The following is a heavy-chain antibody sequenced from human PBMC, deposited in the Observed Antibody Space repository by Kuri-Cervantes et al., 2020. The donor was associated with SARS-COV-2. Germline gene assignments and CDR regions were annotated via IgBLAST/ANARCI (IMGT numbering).Heavy chain of an antibody. CDR3: ARAPHCTSCYSNWFDS. CDR1: GGSFSGYY. D-gene: IGHD2-2*01. CDR2: INHSGST. J-gene: IGHJ5*01. V-gene: IGHV4-34*01. Sequence: GSLRLSCAVYGGSFSGYYWSWIRQPPGKGLEWIGEINHSGSTNYNPSLKSRVTISVDTSKNQFSLKLSSVTAADTAVYYCARAPHCTSCYSNWFDSWGQGTLVTVYS.